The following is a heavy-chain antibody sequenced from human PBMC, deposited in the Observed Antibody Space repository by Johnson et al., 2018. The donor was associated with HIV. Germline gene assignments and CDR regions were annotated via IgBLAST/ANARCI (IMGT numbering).Heavy chain of an antibody. D-gene: IGHD4-11*01. CDR3: ARDYSGALDI. CDR1: GFTFSSYA. V-gene: IGHV3-30*04. Sequence: QVQLVESGGGLVKPGGSLRLSCAASGFTFSSYAMHWVRQAPGKGLEWVAVISYDGSNKYYADSVKGRFTISRDNSKNTLYLQMNSLRVEYTAVYFCARDYSGALDIWGQGTMVTVSS. J-gene: IGHJ3*02. CDR2: ISYDGSNK.